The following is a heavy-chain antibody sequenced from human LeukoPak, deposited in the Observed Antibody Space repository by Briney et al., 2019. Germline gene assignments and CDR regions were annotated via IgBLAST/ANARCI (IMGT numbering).Heavy chain of an antibody. V-gene: IGHV3-11*01. J-gene: IGHJ4*02. Sequence: GRSLRLSCEASGFSFSDYYMSWIRQPPGKGLEWIAYIRSGATTIYYADSVKGRFTISRDDAMNSLFLQMNSLRAEDTAIYYCATINFRPYWGQGTLVTVSS. D-gene: IGHD1-1*01. CDR2: IRSGATTI. CDR3: ATINFRPY. CDR1: GFSFSDYY.